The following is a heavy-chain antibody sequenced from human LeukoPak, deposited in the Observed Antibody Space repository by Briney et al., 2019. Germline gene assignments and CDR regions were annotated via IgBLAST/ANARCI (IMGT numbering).Heavy chain of an antibody. J-gene: IGHJ3*02. CDR1: GHSISSGDYY. CDR2: IYHTGST. D-gene: IGHD5-24*01. Sequence: SETLSLTCTVSGHSISSGDYYWSWIRQPPGKGLEWIAYIYHTGSTYYNPSLRSRVIISVDTSKNQFSLKLSSMTAADMAVYYCARVDGPFDIWGQGTMVTVSS. V-gene: IGHV4-30-4*08. CDR3: ARVDGPFDI.